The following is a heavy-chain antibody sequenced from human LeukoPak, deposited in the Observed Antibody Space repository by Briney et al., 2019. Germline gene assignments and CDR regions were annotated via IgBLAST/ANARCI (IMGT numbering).Heavy chain of an antibody. V-gene: IGHV4-34*01. D-gene: IGHD6-13*01. CDR2: INHSGST. Sequence: KPSETLSLTCAVYGGSFSGYYWSWIRQPPGKGLEWIGEINHSGSTNYNPSLKSRVTISVDTSKNQFSLKLSSVTAADTAVYYCARVVKGRQSSSRFYYYYYMDVWGKGTTVTVSS. J-gene: IGHJ6*03. CDR3: ARVVKGRQSSSRFYYYYYMDV. CDR1: GGSFSGYY.